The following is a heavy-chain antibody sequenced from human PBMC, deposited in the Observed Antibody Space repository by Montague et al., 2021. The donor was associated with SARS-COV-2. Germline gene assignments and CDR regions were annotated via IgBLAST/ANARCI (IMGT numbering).Heavy chain of an antibody. Sequence: SETLSLTCTVSGGSISSRSYYWGWIRQPPGKGLEWIGSIYYGGSTYYNPSLKSRVTISVDTSKNQFSLKLSSVTAADTAVYYCARHWMTMIVVVIKGCWFDPWGQGTLVTVSS. D-gene: IGHD3-22*01. J-gene: IGHJ5*02. V-gene: IGHV4-39*01. CDR2: IYYGGST. CDR1: GGSISSRSYY. CDR3: ARHWMTMIVVVIKGCWFDP.